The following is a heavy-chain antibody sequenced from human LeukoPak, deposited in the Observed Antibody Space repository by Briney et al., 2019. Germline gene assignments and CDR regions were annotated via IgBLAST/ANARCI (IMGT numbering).Heavy chain of an antibody. D-gene: IGHD1-1*01. J-gene: IGHJ4*02. CDR1: GYTLTELS. CDR2: FDPEDGET. Sequence: ASVKVSCKVSGYTLTELSMHWVRQAPAKGLEWMGGFDPEDGETIYAQKFQGRVTMTEDTSTDTAYMELSSLRSEDTAVYYCATDMAGTSEFDYWGQGTLVTVSS. CDR3: ATDMAGTSEFDY. V-gene: IGHV1-24*01.